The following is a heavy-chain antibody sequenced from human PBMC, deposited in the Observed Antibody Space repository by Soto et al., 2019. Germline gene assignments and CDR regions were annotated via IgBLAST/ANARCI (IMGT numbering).Heavy chain of an antibody. CDR2: IYHSGNT. Sequence: QVQLQESGPGLVEPSQTLSLTCTVSGGSISSFAYYWSWIRRLPGKGLEWIGYIYHSGNTYYNPSLKSRVTISLDRSKNQFSLKVTSVTAADNAVYYCAHAVRPAVTTAGTDVWFDPWGQGTLVTVSS. J-gene: IGHJ5*02. V-gene: IGHV4-31*03. D-gene: IGHD6-13*01. CDR3: AHAVRPAVTTAGTDVWFDP. CDR1: GGSISSFAYY.